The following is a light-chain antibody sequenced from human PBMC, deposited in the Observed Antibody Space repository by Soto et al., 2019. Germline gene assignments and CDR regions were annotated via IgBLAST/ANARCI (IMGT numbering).Light chain of an antibody. J-gene: IGKJ3*01. CDR1: QSINNW. Sequence: DIQMAQSPSALSASVGDRVTITCRASQSINNWLAWYQQKPGQAPKLLISKASSLESGVPSRFSGSGSGTEFTLTISSLQPEDFATYYCQQYNSYSQTFGPGTRWIS. V-gene: IGKV1-5*03. CDR2: KAS. CDR3: QQYNSYSQT.